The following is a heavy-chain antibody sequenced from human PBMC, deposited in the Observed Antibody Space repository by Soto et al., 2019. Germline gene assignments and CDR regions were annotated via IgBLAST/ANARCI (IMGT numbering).Heavy chain of an antibody. CDR2: ISFGGTTM. CDR3: ARDSLSGLPAPAMSY. CDR1: GFTFSDYS. J-gene: IGHJ4*02. D-gene: IGHD3-10*01. Sequence: GGSLRLSCAASGFTFSDYSINWVRQAPGKGLEWVSYISFGGTTMYYADSVKGRFTISRDNAKNSLYLQMNSLRDEDTAIYYCARDSLSGLPAPAMSYWGQGTLVPVSS. V-gene: IGHV3-48*02.